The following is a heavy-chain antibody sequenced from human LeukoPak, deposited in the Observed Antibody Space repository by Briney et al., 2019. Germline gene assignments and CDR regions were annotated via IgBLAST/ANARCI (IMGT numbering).Heavy chain of an antibody. J-gene: IGHJ4*02. Sequence: GLSLQISCQLSGYGLNTYWIAWARQIRGQGLECMGVIYRGASDTRYSPSFQDQVTISADKSISTAYLQMSSLKAPDTAIYYCASSSMLLGELSAFDYWGRGTLVTVSS. D-gene: IGHD3-16*02. CDR2: IYRGASDT. V-gene: IGHV5-51*01. CDR1: GYGLNTYW. CDR3: ASSSMLLGELSAFDY.